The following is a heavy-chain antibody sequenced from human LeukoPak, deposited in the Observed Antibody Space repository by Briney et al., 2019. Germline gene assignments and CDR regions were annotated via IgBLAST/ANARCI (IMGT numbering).Heavy chain of an antibody. J-gene: IGHJ5*02. CDR3: ARDGSGTYYGWFDP. CDR1: GFTFSSYA. D-gene: IGHD3-10*01. CDR2: ISYDGSNK. Sequence: GSLRLSCAASGFTFSSYAMHWVRQAPGKGLEWVAVISYDGSNKYYADSVKGRFTISRDNSKNTLYLQMNSLRAEDAAVYYCARDGSGTYYGWFDPWGQGTLVTVSS. V-gene: IGHV3-30-3*01.